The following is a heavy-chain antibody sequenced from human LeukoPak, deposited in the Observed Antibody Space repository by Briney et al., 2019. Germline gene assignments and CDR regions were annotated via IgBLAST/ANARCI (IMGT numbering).Heavy chain of an antibody. J-gene: IGHJ4*02. V-gene: IGHV4-34*01. Sequence: SETLSLTCAVYGGSFSDYYWTWIRQPPGKGLEWIREINHSGSTNHNPSLKSRVTISVDTSKNQFSLKLRSVTAADTAVYYCARRYSGGGCYNYWGQGTLITVSS. CDR2: INHSGST. D-gene: IGHD2-21*02. CDR1: GGSFSDYY. CDR3: ARRYSGGGCYNY.